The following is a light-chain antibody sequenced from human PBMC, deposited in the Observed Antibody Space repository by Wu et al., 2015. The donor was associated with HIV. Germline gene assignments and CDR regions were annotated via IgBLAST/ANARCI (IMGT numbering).Light chain of an antibody. CDR3: QQYNDWPLS. Sequence: EIVLTQSPGTLSLSPGERATLSCGASQSLSRNYLAWYQQKPGQAPRLLIYGASTRATGIPARFSGSGSGTEFTLTISNVQSEDFAVYYCQQYNDWPLSFGGGTKVEIK. V-gene: IGKV3-15*01. J-gene: IGKJ4*01. CDR1: QSLSRN. CDR2: GAS.